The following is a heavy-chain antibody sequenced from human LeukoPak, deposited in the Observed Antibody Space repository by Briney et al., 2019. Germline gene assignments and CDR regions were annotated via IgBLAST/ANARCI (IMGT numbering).Heavy chain of an antibody. CDR1: GGSISRYY. D-gene: IGHD1-14*01. Sequence: PAETLSLTCTVSGGSISRYYWSWIRQPAGKGLEWIGRIYTSGSTNYNPSLKSRVTMSVDTSKNQFSLKLSSVTAADTAVYYCARGSGSYYYYYGMDVWGQGTTVTVSS. J-gene: IGHJ6*02. CDR3: ARGSGSYYYYYGMDV. V-gene: IGHV4-4*07. CDR2: IYTSGST.